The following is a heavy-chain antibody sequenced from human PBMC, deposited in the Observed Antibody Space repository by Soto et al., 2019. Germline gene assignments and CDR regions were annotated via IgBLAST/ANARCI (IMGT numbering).Heavy chain of an antibody. D-gene: IGHD3-16*01. Sequence: QITLKESGPTLVKPTQTLTLTCTFSGFSLSTSGVGVGWIRQPAGKALAWLALIYWDDDKRYSPSLKSRLTSTKHTSKNQVVLTMTHMDPVDTATYYCAHGHYDYIWGGAGFGFDYWGQGTLVTVSS. V-gene: IGHV2-5*02. J-gene: IGHJ4*02. CDR2: IYWDDDK. CDR3: AHGHYDYIWGGAGFGFDY. CDR1: GFSLSTSGVG.